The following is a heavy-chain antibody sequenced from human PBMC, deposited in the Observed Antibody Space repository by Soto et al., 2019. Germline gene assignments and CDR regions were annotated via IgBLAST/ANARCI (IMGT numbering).Heavy chain of an antibody. J-gene: IGHJ6*02. CDR1: GFTFSSYA. V-gene: IGHV3-30-3*01. Sequence: XGALLLTCAASGFTFSSYALHWVRQAPGKGLEWVAVISYDGSNKYYADSVKGRFTISRDNSKNTLYLQMNSLRAEDTAVYYCASDDNWIAGVYGMDVWGQGTTVTVSS. CDR3: ASDDNWIAGVYGMDV. D-gene: IGHD1-20*01. CDR2: ISYDGSNK.